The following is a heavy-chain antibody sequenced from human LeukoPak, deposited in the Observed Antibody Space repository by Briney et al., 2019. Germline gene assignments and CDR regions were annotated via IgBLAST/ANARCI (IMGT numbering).Heavy chain of an antibody. CDR3: ARDRRGWTTENFDY. D-gene: IGHD3/OR15-3a*01. J-gene: IGHJ4*02. CDR2: INPSGGST. V-gene: IGHV1-46*01. Sequence: ASVKVPCKASGYTLTSYFMHWVRQAPGQGLEWMGIINPSGGSTRYAQRFQGRVTMTRDMSTSTVYMELSSLRSEDTAVYYCARDRRGWTTENFDYWGQGTLVTVSS. CDR1: GYTLTSYF.